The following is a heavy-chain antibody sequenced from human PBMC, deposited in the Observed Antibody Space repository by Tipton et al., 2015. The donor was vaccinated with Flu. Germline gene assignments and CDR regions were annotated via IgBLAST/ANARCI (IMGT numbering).Heavy chain of an antibody. CDR3: AKEVATITTVAGGMDV. Sequence: SLRLSCAASGFTFSNYAMSWVRQAPGKGLEWVSVISGSGGGTYYADSVKGRFTISRDNSKNTLYLHMNSLRAEDTAVYYCAKEVATITTVAGGMDVWGQGTTVTVSS. V-gene: IGHV3-23*01. D-gene: IGHD5-12*01. CDR1: GFTFSNYA. CDR2: ISGSGGGT. J-gene: IGHJ6*02.